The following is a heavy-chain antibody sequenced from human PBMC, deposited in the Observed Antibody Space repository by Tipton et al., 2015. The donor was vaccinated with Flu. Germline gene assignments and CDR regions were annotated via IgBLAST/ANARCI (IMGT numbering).Heavy chain of an antibody. J-gene: IGHJ3*01. CDR3: ARDLRGYRGYTGGDAFDV. Sequence: GLVKPSETLSLTRTVSGGSISSDYWSWIRQPAGKGLEWIGRIFTIGGTNYNPSLQSRVTMSVDTSKNQFSLKLSSVTAADTAVYYCARDLRGYRGYTGGDAFDVWGQGTMVTVSS. CDR1: GGSISSDY. CDR2: IFTIGGT. V-gene: IGHV4-4*07. D-gene: IGHD5-12*01.